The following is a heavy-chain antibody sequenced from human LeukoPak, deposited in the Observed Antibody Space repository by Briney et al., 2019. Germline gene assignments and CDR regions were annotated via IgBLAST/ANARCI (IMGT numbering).Heavy chain of an antibody. D-gene: IGHD4-11*01. J-gene: IGHJ4*02. V-gene: IGHV1-2*02. CDR2: INPDSGGT. Sequence: GASEKVSCKASGDTFTGYYMHWVRQAPGQGLEWMGWINPDSGGTNYAQNFQGRVTMTTDTSISTAYMELSRLKSDDTAVYFCSRDLSGMTTLTTRGTRGQGTLVTVSS. CDR1: GDTFTGYY. CDR3: SRDLSGMTTLTTRGT.